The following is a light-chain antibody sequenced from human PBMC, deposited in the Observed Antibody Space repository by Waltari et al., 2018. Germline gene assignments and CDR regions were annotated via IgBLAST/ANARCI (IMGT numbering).Light chain of an antibody. CDR1: SSDVGSYNL. CDR2: EVN. J-gene: IGLJ1*01. Sequence: QSALTQPASVSGSPGQSITISCTGTSSDVGSYNLVSWYQQRPGKAPKLMIYEVNKRPSGVFNRFSGSKAGNTASLTISGLRAEDEADYYCCSFAGTTTYYVFGTGTQVTVL. CDR3: CSFAGTTTYYV. V-gene: IGLV2-23*02.